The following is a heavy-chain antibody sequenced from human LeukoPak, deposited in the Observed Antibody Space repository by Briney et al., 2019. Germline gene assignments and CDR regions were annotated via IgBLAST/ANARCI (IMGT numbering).Heavy chain of an antibody. CDR1: GGSISSGNYY. CDR2: IYTSGST. Sequence: SETLSLTCTVSGGSISSGNYYWSWIRQPAGKGLEWIGRIYTSGSTNYNPPLKSRVTISVDTSKNQFSLKLSSVTAADTAVYYCARHFAGSTGTTTRDYWGQGTLVTVSS. CDR3: ARHFAGSTGTTTRDY. D-gene: IGHD1-1*01. J-gene: IGHJ4*02. V-gene: IGHV4-61*02.